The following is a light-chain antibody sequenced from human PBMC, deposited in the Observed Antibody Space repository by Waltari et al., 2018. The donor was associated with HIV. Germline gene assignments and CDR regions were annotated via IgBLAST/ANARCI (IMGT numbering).Light chain of an antibody. CDR3: QQYSTHYG. V-gene: IGKV1-5*03. Sequence: IQMTQSPSNLSASVGDAVILTCRASQTIDNWFAWYQQRPGRAPTLLMSMTSVLESGVPSRCSGSGKGTTFTLTISSLQPDDFGTYYCQQYSTHYGFGQGTRVE. CDR1: QTIDNW. J-gene: IGKJ2*03. CDR2: MTS.